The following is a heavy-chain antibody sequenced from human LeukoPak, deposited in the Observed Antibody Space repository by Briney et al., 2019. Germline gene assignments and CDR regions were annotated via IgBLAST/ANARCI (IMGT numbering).Heavy chain of an antibody. D-gene: IGHD3-3*01. J-gene: IGHJ4*02. CDR2: IYYSGST. CDR1: GGSVSNYY. CDR3: ARSRPYYDFWSGYYRD. V-gene: IGHV4-59*02. Sequence: SETLSLTCTVSGGSVSNYYWSWIRQPPGKGLEWIGYIYYSGSTNYNPSLKSRVTISVDTSKNQFSLKLSSVTAADTAVYYCARSRPYYDFWSGYYRDWGQGTLVTVSS.